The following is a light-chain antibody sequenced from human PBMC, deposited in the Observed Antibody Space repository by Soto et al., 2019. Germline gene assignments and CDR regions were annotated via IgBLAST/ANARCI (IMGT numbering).Light chain of an antibody. Sequence: DIEMTQSPSTLSASVGDRVTITCRASQSISSWLAWYQQKPGKAPKLLIYNTSSLERGVRSRFSGSGSGTEFTLTISSLQPDDFATYYCQQYNIYWTFGQGTKVEIK. J-gene: IGKJ1*01. CDR2: NTS. V-gene: IGKV1-5*03. CDR3: QQYNIYWT. CDR1: QSISSW.